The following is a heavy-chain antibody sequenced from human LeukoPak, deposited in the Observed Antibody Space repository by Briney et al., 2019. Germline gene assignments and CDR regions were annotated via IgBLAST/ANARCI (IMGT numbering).Heavy chain of an antibody. CDR3: AKTMTTVPPYYFDY. CDR2: ISYDGSNK. Sequence: GGSLRLSCAASGFTFSSYGMHWVRQAPGKGLEWVAVISYDGSNKYYADSVKGRFTISRDNSKNTLYLQMNSLRAEDTAVYYCAKTMTTVPPYYFDYWGQGTLVTVSS. V-gene: IGHV3-30*18. D-gene: IGHD4-11*01. CDR1: GFTFSSYG. J-gene: IGHJ4*02.